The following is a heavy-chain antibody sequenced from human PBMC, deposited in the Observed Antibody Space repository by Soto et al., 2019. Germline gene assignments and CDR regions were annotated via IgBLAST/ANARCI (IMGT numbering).Heavy chain of an antibody. J-gene: IGHJ4*02. CDR2: IKKISEGGTT. CDR3: TTEFFVVVTSVTSDNY. CDR1: GFTFTNAW. V-gene: IGHV3-15*01. Sequence: VQLVESGGGLVKPGSSLRLSCAASGFTFTNAWMNWVRQSRGKGLEWVGRIKKISEGGTTNYSTPVKGRFTISRDDSRSTVYLEMNSLKIEVTAVYYCTTEFFVVVTSVTSDNYWGQGTLGTVSS. D-gene: IGHD2-21*02.